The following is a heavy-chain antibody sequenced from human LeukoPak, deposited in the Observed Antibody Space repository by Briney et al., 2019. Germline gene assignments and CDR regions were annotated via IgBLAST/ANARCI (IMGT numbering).Heavy chain of an antibody. CDR1: GFTFSSYG. J-gene: IGHJ4*02. V-gene: IGHV3-30*18. Sequence: GASLRLSCAAAGFTFSSYGMHWVRQAPGKGLEWVAVISYDGSNKYYADSVKGRFTISRDNSKNTLYLQMNSLRAEDTAVYYCAKDRWFGDPVDYWGQGTLVTVSS. CDR2: ISYDGSNK. CDR3: AKDRWFGDPVDY. D-gene: IGHD3-10*01.